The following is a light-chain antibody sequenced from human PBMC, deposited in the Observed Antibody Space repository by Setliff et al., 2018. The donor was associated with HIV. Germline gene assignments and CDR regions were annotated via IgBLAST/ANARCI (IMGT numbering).Light chain of an antibody. J-gene: IGLJ3*02. CDR3: QSYDTSLSGSSV. CDR2: GNN. CDR1: SSNIGVNV. Sequence: SVLSQPPSASGTPGQGVTISCSGSSSNIGVNVVNWYQHLPGTSPKLLIYGNNNRPSGVPDRFSGSKSGTSASLAITGLQPEDEGDYYCQSYDTSLSGSSVFGGGTKVTVL. V-gene: IGLV1-40*01.